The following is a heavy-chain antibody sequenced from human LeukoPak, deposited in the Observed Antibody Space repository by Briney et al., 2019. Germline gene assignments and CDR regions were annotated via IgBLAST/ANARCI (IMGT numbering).Heavy chain of an antibody. CDR3: ATRSTGVASTFDC. Sequence: SETLSLTCSLSGGSISSYYWSWLRQPPGKGLEWLGYISYSGNTNYNPSLKSRVTISVDTSKNQFSLKLSSVTAADTDVYYCATRSTGVASTFDCWGQGALVTVSS. J-gene: IGHJ4*02. CDR1: GGSISSYY. D-gene: IGHD2-15*01. CDR2: ISYSGNT. V-gene: IGHV4-59*01.